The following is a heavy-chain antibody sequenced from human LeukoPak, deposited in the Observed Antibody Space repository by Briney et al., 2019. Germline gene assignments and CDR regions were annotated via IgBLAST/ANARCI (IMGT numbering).Heavy chain of an antibody. D-gene: IGHD1-26*01. J-gene: IGHJ4*02. V-gene: IGHV3-30*18. CDR3: AKDRRAGGYSKLFLLDY. Sequence: GGSLRLSCAASGFIFSNYDMYWVRQAPGKGPEWVAVMSRDVNHKYYADFVKGRFTISRDNSKNTLYLQMNSLRAEDTAVYYCAKDRRAGGYSKLFLLDYWGQGTLVTVSS. CDR1: GFIFSNYD. CDR2: MSRDVNHK.